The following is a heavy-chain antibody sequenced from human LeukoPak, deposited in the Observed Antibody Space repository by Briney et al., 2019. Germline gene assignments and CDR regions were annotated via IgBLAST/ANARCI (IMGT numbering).Heavy chain of an antibody. CDR2: IYYSGST. CDR3: ARGGYSYGYYYFDY. CDR1: GGSISTYH. J-gene: IGHJ4*02. D-gene: IGHD5-18*01. V-gene: IGHV4-59*01. Sequence: SETLSLTCTVSGGSISTYHWSWIRQPPGKGLEWIGYIYYSGSTNYNPSLKSRVTISVDTSKNQFSLNLSSVTAADTAVYYCARGGYSYGYYYFDYWGQGTLVTVSS.